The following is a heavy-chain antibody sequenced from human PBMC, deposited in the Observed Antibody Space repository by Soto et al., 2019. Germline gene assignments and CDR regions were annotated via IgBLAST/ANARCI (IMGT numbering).Heavy chain of an antibody. V-gene: IGHV4-4*07. CDR1: GGSISGYY. CDR2: KHTSGTT. CDR3: ARGGEFYVLDV. J-gene: IGHJ6*02. D-gene: IGHD3-16*01. Sequence: QVQLQESGPGLVKPSETLSLTCTVSGGSISGYYWTWIRQPAGKGLEWIGRKHTSGTTNYNPSLKGRVTMSIDTSTNQFSLNLSSVTAADTAVYYCARGGEFYVLDVWGQGTKVAVSS.